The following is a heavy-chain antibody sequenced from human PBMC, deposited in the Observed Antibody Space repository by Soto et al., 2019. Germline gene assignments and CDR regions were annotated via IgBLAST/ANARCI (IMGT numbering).Heavy chain of an antibody. CDR1: GFTFSGYA. CDR3: AIFAAHSIDDYSSVHDY. D-gene: IGHD6-6*01. CDR2: ISGSASNT. V-gene: IGHV3-23*01. Sequence: TGGSLRLSCAASGFTFSGYAMTWVRQVPGGGLEWVSAISGSASNTFYADSVKGRFTISRDNSRNTLYLQMNSLRVDDTAVYYCAIFAAHSIDDYSSVHDYWGQGTLVTVSA. J-gene: IGHJ4*02.